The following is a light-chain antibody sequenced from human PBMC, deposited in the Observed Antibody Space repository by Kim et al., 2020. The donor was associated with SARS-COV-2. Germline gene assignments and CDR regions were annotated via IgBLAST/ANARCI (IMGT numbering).Light chain of an antibody. J-gene: IGKJ1*01. CDR3: QQYGSSPWT. V-gene: IGKV3-20*01. CDR1: QSVSNSY. Sequence: ELVLTQSPGTLSLSPGERATLSCRASQSVSNSYLAWYQQKPGQAPRLLIYGASSRATGIPDRFSGSGSGTDFSGSGSGTDFTLTISRLEPEDFAVYYCQQYGSSPWTFGQGTKVDIK. CDR2: GAS.